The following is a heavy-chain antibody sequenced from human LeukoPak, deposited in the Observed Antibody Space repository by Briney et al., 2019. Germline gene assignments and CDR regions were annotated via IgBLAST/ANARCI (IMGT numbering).Heavy chain of an antibody. CDR1: GYTFTSYH. CDR2: INPSGGST. D-gene: IGHD3-10*01. Sequence: ASVKVSCKASGYTFTSYHMHWVRQAPGRGLEWMGIINPSGGSTSYAQKFQGRVTMTRDTSTSTVYMELSSLRSEDTAVYYCAREEYYFGSGSYYNGRSGFDYWGQGTLVTVSS. CDR3: AREEYYFGSGSYYNGRSGFDY. V-gene: IGHV1-46*01. J-gene: IGHJ4*02.